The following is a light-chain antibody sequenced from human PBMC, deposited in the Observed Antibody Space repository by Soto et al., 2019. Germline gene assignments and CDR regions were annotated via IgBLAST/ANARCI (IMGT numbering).Light chain of an antibody. CDR2: EAS. V-gene: IGKV1-39*01. CDR1: QIISSH. J-gene: IGKJ3*01. CDR3: QQRYSMPLT. Sequence: DIQITQSPSSLSASVGDRVTITCRASQIISSHLNWYQQKPGKAPQLLIYEASSLQGGVPSRFSGSGSGTDFTLTISRLQADDFAIYYCQQRYSMPLTFGPG.